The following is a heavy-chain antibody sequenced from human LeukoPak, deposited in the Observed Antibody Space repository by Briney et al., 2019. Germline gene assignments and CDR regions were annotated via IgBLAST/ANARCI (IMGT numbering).Heavy chain of an antibody. CDR2: ISWDGDST. CDR1: GFAFDDYT. J-gene: IGHJ6*03. CDR3: AKDLGARNYYYYYMDV. V-gene: IGHV3-43*01. Sequence: GGSLRLSCAASGFAFDDYTMHWVRQAPGKGLEWVSLISWDGDSTYYADSVKGRFTISRDNSKNSLYLQMDSLRTEDTALYYCAKDLGARNYYYYYMDVWGKGTTVTISS. D-gene: IGHD1-26*01.